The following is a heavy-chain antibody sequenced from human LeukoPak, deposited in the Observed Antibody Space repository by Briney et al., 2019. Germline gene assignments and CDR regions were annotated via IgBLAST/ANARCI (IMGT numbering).Heavy chain of an antibody. J-gene: IGHJ4*02. CDR3: ASAVGQPTDTSGGY. Sequence: SETLSLTCAVYGGSFSGYYWSWIRQPPGKGLEWIGEINHSANTNYNPSLKSRVTISVDTSKNQFSLRLTSVPAADTAVYYCASAVGQPTDTSGGYWGQGTLVTVSS. V-gene: IGHV4-34*01. CDR2: INHSANT. D-gene: IGHD3-10*01. CDR1: GGSFSGYY.